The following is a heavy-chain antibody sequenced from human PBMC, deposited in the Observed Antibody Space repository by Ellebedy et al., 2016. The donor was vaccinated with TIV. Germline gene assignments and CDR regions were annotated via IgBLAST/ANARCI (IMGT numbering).Heavy chain of an antibody. Sequence: SETLSLXCTVSGGSISSSSYYWGWIRQPPGKGLEWIGSIYYSGSTYYNPSLKSRVTISVDTSRNQFSLKLSSVTAADTAVYYCARGGYFDWFDYWGQGTLVTVSS. V-gene: IGHV4-39*07. CDR1: GGSISSSSYY. CDR2: IYYSGST. CDR3: ARGGYFDWFDY. D-gene: IGHD3-9*01. J-gene: IGHJ4*02.